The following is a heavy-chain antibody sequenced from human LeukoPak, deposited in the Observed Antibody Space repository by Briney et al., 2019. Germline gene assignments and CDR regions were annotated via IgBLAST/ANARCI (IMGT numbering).Heavy chain of an antibody. CDR2: IYYSGST. V-gene: IGHV4-39*02. J-gene: IGHJ4*02. CDR3: ARDGPGIAAAGLI. Sequence: SETLSLTCTVSGGSISSSSYYWGWIRQPPGKGLEWIGSIYYSGSTYYNPSLKSRVTISVDTSKNQFSLKLSSVTAADTDVYYCARDGPGIAAAGLIWGQGTLVTVSS. CDR1: GGSISSSSYY. D-gene: IGHD6-13*01.